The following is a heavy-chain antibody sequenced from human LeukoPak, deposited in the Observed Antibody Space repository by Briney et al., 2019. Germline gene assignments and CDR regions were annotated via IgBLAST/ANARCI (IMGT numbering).Heavy chain of an antibody. J-gene: IGHJ6*03. V-gene: IGHV3-23*01. CDR1: GFTFSSYA. CDR3: AKNLERRGYYYYMDV. Sequence: RTGGSLRLSCAASGFTFSSYAMSWVRQAPGKGLEWVSAISGTGGSTFYADSVKGRFTVSRDNSKNTLYLQMNSLRAEDAAVYYCAKNLERRGYYYYMDVWGKGTTVTISS. D-gene: IGHD1-1*01. CDR2: ISGTGGST.